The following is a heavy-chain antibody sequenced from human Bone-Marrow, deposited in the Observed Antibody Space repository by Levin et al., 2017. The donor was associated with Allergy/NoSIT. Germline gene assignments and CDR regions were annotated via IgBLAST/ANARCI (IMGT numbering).Heavy chain of an antibody. Sequence: QTLSLTCTFSGFSLSTSGMGVGWIRQPPGKALEWLALIYWDDDKRYSPSLKSRLTITKDTSKNQVVLTMTNMDPVDTATYYCAHTMFHYGSGSAGSNWGQGALVTVSS. CDR2: IYWDDDK. V-gene: IGHV2-5*02. CDR1: GFSLSTSGMG. J-gene: IGHJ4*02. D-gene: IGHD3-10*01. CDR3: AHTMFHYGSGSAGSN.